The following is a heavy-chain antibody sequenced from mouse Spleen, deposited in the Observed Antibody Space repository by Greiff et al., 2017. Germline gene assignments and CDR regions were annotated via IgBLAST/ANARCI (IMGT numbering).Heavy chain of an antibody. J-gene: IGHJ2*01. CDR2: ISSGGSYT. CDR1: GFTFSNYG. Sequence: EVQVVESGGDLVKPGGSLKLSCAASGFTFSNYGMSWVRQTPDKRLEWVATISSGGSYTYYPDSVKGRFTISRDNAKNALYLQMISLKSEDTAMYYCARRGTAQVLDYWGQGTTLTVSS. D-gene: IGHD3-2*02. V-gene: IGHV5-6*01. CDR3: ARRGTAQVLDY.